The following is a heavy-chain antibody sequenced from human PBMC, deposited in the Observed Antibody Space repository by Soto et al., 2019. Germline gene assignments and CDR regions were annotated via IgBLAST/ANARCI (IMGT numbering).Heavy chain of an antibody. V-gene: IGHV1-69*13. Sequence: SVKVSCKASGGTFSSYAISWVRQAPGQGLEWMGGIIPIFGTANYAQKFQGRVTITADESTSTAYMELSSQRSEDTAVYYCAINPDYGGKVIYYYGMDVWGQGTTVTVSS. CDR1: GGTFSSYA. CDR3: AINPDYGGKVIYYYGMDV. J-gene: IGHJ6*02. CDR2: IIPIFGTA. D-gene: IGHD4-17*01.